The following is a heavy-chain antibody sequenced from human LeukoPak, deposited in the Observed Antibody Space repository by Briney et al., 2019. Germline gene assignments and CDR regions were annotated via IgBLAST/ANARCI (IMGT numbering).Heavy chain of an antibody. CDR1: GYTFTGYY. J-gene: IGHJ5*02. CDR3: ATAPRRAARRNHP. CDR2: INPNSGGT. D-gene: IGHD6-6*01. V-gene: IGHV1-2*02. Sequence: ASVKVSCKASGYTFTGYYMHWVRQAPGQGLEWMGWINPNSGGTNYAQKFQGRVTMTRDTSISTAYMELSRLRSDDTAVYYCATAPRRAARRNHPWGQGTLVTVSS.